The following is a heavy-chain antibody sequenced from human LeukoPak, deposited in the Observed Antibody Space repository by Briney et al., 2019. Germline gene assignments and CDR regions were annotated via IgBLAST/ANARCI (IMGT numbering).Heavy chain of an antibody. CDR1: GFSFSTFG. D-gene: IGHD2/OR15-2a*01. J-gene: IGHJ4*02. V-gene: IGHV3-30*18. CDR3: AKGNPVLHY. CDR2: ISKDESDK. Sequence: PGGSLRLSCAASGFSFSTFGMHWVRQTPGKGLEWVSHISKDESDKYYADSVKGRFTVSRDISKNTLFLQMNSLRVEDRAVYYRAKGNPVLHYWGQGTLVTVSS.